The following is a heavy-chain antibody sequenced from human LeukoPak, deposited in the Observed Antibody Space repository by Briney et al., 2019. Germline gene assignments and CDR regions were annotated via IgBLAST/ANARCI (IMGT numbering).Heavy chain of an antibody. CDR3: ARLTDSSGFARNDY. CDR2: ISGYNGDT. J-gene: IGHJ4*02. V-gene: IGHV1-18*01. D-gene: IGHD3-22*01. CDR1: GYTFISYG. Sequence: ASVKVSCKASGYTFISYGITWARQAPGQGLEWLGWISGYNGDTKYAQKIGGRVTMTTDASTSTAYLEVRSLRSDDTAMYYCARLTDSSGFARNDYWGQGTLVTVSS.